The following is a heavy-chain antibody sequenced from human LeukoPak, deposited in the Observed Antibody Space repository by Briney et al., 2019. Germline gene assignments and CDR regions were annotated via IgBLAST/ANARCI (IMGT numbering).Heavy chain of an antibody. V-gene: IGHV3-7*01. CDR3: ARGLVVITAYYYYYMDV. CDR2: IKQDGSEK. J-gene: IGHJ6*03. Sequence: GGSLRLSCAASGLTFSSYWMSWVRQAPGKGLEWVANIKQDGSEKYYVDSVKGRFTISRDNAKNSLYLQMNSLRAEDTAVYYCARGLVVITAYYYYYMDVWGKGTTVTVSS. D-gene: IGHD3-22*01. CDR1: GLTFSSYW.